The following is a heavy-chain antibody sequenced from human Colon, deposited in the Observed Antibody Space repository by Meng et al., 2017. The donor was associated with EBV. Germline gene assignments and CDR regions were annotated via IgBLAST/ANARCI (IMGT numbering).Heavy chain of an antibody. J-gene: IGHJ4*02. CDR1: AGFVISGGYY. CDR2: IYYSGST. V-gene: IGHV4-31*03. CDR3: ARVSSGWDYFDY. Sequence: QVQLPVLGPGPVTPSHTLSLTCTVSAGFVISGGYYWTWIRQHPGKGLQWFGHIYYSGSTFYNPSLKRRVIISIDTSKNQFSLNLRSVTAADTAVYYCARVSSGWDYFDYWGQGTLVTVSS. D-gene: IGHD6-19*01.